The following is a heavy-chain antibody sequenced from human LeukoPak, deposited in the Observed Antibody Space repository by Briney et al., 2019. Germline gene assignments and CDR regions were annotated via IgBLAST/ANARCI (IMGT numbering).Heavy chain of an antibody. CDR2: INHSGST. CDR3: ASSEGYYYYGMDV. CDR1: GGSFSGYY. V-gene: IGHV4-34*01. Sequence: SSETLSLTCAVYGGSFSGYYWSWIRQPPGKGLEWIGGINHSGSTNYNPSLKSRVTISVDTSKNQFSLKLSSVTAADTAVYYCASSEGYYYYGMDVWGQGTTVTVSS. J-gene: IGHJ6*02.